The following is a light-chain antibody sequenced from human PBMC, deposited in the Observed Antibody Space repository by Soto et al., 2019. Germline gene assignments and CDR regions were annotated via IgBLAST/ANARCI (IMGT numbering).Light chain of an antibody. Sequence: DIVMTQTPLSSPVTLGQPASISCRSSQSLVHSDGNTYLSWLHQRPGQPPRLLIYRISIRFPGVPDRFSGSGAGTDVTLKISRVEAEDVGVYYCMQATQFPYTFGQGTKLDIK. CDR2: RIS. CDR1: QSLVHSDGNTY. J-gene: IGKJ2*01. V-gene: IGKV2-24*01. CDR3: MQATQFPYT.